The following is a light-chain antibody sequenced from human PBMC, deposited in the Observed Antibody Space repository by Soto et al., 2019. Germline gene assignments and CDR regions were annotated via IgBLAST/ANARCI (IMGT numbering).Light chain of an antibody. Sequence: EIVLKHSPGTLSLSPGERATLSSSATESISSSYLAWYQQKPGQAPRLLIYDASTRATGIPDRFSASGSGTDFTLTISRLEPEDFGMYYCQQYGSSLITFGQGTRLETK. J-gene: IGKJ5*01. CDR3: QQYGSSLIT. V-gene: IGKV3-20*01. CDR2: DAS. CDR1: ESISSSY.